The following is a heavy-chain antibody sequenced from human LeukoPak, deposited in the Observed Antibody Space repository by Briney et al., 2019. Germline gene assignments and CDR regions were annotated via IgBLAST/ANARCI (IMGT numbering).Heavy chain of an antibody. CDR2: IYTSGST. CDR3: ARDSLITMVRGDYYYYMDV. Sequence: SETLSLTCTVSGGSISSYYWSWIRQPAGKGLEWTGRIYTSGSTNYNPSLKSRVTMSVDTSKNQFSLKLSSVTAADTAVYYCARDSLITMVRGDYYYYMDVWGKGTTVTVSS. V-gene: IGHV4-4*07. CDR1: GGSISSYY. D-gene: IGHD3-10*01. J-gene: IGHJ6*03.